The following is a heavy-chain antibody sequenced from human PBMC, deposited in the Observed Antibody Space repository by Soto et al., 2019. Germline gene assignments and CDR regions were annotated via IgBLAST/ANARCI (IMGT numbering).Heavy chain of an antibody. CDR2: IYSGGST. D-gene: IGHD3-9*01. CDR1: GFTVSSNY. V-gene: IGHV3-66*01. Sequence: GGSLRLSCAASGFTVSSNYMSWVRQAPGKGLEWVSVIYSGGSTYYADSVKGRFTISRDNSKNTLYLQMNSLRAEDTAVYYCARGEDYDILTGPFDYWGQGTLVTVSS. J-gene: IGHJ4*02. CDR3: ARGEDYDILTGPFDY.